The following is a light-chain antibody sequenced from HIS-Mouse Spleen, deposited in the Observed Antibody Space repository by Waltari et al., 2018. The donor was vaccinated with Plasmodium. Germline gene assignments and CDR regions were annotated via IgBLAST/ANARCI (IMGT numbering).Light chain of an antibody. CDR2: DGS. J-gene: IGLJ3*02. CDR3: CSYAGSYTWV. CDR1: SSEVGGYND. V-gene: IGLV2-11*01. Sequence: QSALTQPRSVSGSPRQSVTISCPGTSSEVGGYNDVPWYQQHPGKAPKLMIYDGSKRSSGVPDRFSGSKSGNTASLTISGLQAEDEADYYCCSYAGSYTWVFGGGTKLTVL.